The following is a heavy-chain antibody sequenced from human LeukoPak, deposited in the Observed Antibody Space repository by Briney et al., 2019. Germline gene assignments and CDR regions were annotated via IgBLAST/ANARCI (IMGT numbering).Heavy chain of an antibody. D-gene: IGHD3-22*01. CDR2: IYSGGST. CDR3: ARGRYDSSANDYYYYMDV. J-gene: IGHJ6*03. V-gene: IGHV3-53*01. Sequence: GGSLRLSCAASGFTVSSNYMSWVRQAPGRGLEWASVIYSGGSTYYADSVKGRFTISRDNSKNTLYLQMNSQRAEDTAVYYCARGRYDSSANDYYYYMDVWGKGTTVTVSS. CDR1: GFTVSSNY.